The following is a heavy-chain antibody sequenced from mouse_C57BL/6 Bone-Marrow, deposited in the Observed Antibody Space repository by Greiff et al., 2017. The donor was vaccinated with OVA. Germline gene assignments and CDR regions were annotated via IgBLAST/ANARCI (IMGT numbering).Heavy chain of an antibody. D-gene: IGHD1-1*01. CDR2: ISDGGSYT. CDR3: ARDNYGSRYV. Sequence: EVKLMESGGGLVKPGGSLKLSCAASGFTFSSYAMSWVSQTPEKRLEWVATISDGGSYTYYPDNVKGRFTISRDTAKNNLYLQMSHLKSEDTAMYYCARDNYGSRYVWGTGTTVTVSS. J-gene: IGHJ1*03. V-gene: IGHV5-4*01. CDR1: GFTFSSYA.